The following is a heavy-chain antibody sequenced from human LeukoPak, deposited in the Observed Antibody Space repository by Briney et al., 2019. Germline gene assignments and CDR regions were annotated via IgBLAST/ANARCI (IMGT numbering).Heavy chain of an antibody. CDR1: GGSISSYY. V-gene: IGHV4-59*01. CDR2: IYYSGST. J-gene: IGHJ5*02. Sequence: PSETLCLSCAVSGGSISSYYWSWIRQPPGKGLEWVGYIYYSGSTNYNPSLMSRVTISVDTSKNQFSLKLSPLTAADTAVYYCASLVAARNWFDPWGQGTLVTVSS. CDR3: ASLVAARNWFDP. D-gene: IGHD2-15*01.